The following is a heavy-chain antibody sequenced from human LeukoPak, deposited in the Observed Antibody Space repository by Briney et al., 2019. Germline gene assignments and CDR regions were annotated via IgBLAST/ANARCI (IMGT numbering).Heavy chain of an antibody. CDR2: ISAYNGNT. V-gene: IGHV1-18*04. Sequence: ASVKVSCKASGYAFTSYGISWVRQAPGQGLEWMGWISAYNGNTNYAQKLQGRVTMTTDTSTSTAYMELRSLRSDDTAVYYCARGNGEYCSSTSCYEAWGQGTLVTVSS. CDR1: GYAFTSYG. J-gene: IGHJ5*02. CDR3: ARGNGEYCSSTSCYEA. D-gene: IGHD2-2*01.